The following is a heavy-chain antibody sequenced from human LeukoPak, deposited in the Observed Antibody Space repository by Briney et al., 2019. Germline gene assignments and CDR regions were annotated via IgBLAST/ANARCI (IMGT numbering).Heavy chain of an antibody. V-gene: IGHV4-31*03. D-gene: IGHD3-10*01. J-gene: IGHJ6*02. CDR2: IYYGGST. CDR1: GGSMSSGGYY. Sequence: PSQTLSLTCTVSGGSMSSGGYYWSWIRQHPGKGLEWIGYIYYGGSTYYNPSLKSRVTISVDTSKNQFSLNLSSATAADTAVYYCARDIVGGSGSGSMDVWGQGTTVTVSS. CDR3: ARDIVGGSGSGSMDV.